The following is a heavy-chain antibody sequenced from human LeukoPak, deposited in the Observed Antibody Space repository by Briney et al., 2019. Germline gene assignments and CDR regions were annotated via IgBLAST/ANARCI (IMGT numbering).Heavy chain of an antibody. D-gene: IGHD5-18*01. Sequence: SETLSLTCTVSGGSISSHYWSWIRQPPGKGLEWIGYIYYSGSTNHNPSLKSRVTISVDTSKNQFSLKLSSVTAADTAVYYCASEGYSYGGAFDIWGQGTMVTVSS. CDR2: IYYSGST. CDR3: ASEGYSYGGAFDI. CDR1: GGSISSHY. J-gene: IGHJ3*02. V-gene: IGHV4-59*11.